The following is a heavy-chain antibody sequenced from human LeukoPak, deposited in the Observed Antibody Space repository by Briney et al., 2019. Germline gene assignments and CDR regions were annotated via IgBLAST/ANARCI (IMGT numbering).Heavy chain of an antibody. V-gene: IGHV1-3*03. CDR1: GYTFTSYA. Sequence: ASVKVSCKASGYTFTSYAMNWVRQAPGQRLEWMGWINAGNGNIKYSQEFQGRVTITRDTSASTAYMELSSLRSEDMAVYYCARGIWTSHIVGYYFDYWGQGTLVTVSS. D-gene: IGHD2-21*01. CDR3: ARGIWTSHIVGYYFDY. CDR2: INAGNGNI. J-gene: IGHJ4*02.